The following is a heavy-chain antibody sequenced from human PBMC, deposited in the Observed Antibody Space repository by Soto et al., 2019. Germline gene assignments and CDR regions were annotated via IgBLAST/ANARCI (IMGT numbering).Heavy chain of an antibody. Sequence: QVQLVESGGGVVQPGRSLRLSCAASGFTFSSYGMHWVRQAPGKELEGVAVISKNGSVKYYADSVKGRFTISRDNSQNTLYLQINSLGAEDTAVYYCTGEVASGYWGQGTLVTVSS. CDR3: TGEVASGY. J-gene: IGHJ4*02. CDR2: ISKNGSVK. V-gene: IGHV3-30*03. D-gene: IGHD2-8*02. CDR1: GFTFSSYG.